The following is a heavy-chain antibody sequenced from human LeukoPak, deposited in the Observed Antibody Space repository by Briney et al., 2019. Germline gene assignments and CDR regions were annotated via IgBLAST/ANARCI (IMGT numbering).Heavy chain of an antibody. CDR3: ARSVATGCFDY. CDR2: TYYRSTWYT. Sequence: SQTLSLTCAISGDSVSSNSAAWSWIRQSPSRGLEWLGRTYYRSTWYTYYAVSVKSRITINPDTSKNQFSLRLNSVTPEDTAVYFCARSVATGCFDYWGQGTLVTVSS. CDR1: GDSVSSNSAA. J-gene: IGHJ4*02. V-gene: IGHV6-1*01. D-gene: IGHD1-1*01.